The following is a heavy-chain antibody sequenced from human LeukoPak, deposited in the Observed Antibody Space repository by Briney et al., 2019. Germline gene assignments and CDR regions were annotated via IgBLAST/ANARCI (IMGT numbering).Heavy chain of an antibody. V-gene: IGHV3-21*01. J-gene: IGHJ3*02. CDR1: GFTFSSYS. CDR3: ARGGWIAVADEHDAFDI. D-gene: IGHD6-19*01. CDR2: ISSSSSYI. Sequence: GGSLRLSCAASGFTFSSYSMNWVRQAPGKGLEWVSSISSSSSYIYYADSVKGRFTISRDNAKNSLYLQMNSLRAEDTAVYYCARGGWIAVADEHDAFDIWGQGTMVTVSS.